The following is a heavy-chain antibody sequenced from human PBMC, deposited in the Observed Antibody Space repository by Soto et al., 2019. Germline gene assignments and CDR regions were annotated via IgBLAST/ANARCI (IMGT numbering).Heavy chain of an antibody. V-gene: IGHV3-23*01. J-gene: IGHJ5*02. CDR1: GFTFSNSV. CDR2: IGTSGGFT. Sequence: EVQLLESGGGLVQPGGSLKLSCAASGFTFSNSVMTWVRQVPGKGPEWVSSIGTSGGFTKYADSVKGRFTISRDDPKNTLYLQMNSLRAEDTAIYYCAKSERFDPWGQGTLVTVSS. CDR3: AKSERFDP.